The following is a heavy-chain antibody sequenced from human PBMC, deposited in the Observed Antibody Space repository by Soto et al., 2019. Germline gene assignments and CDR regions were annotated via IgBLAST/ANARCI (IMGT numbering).Heavy chain of an antibody. CDR3: AGVRKYYYGMDV. CDR1: GFTFSSYE. V-gene: IGHV4-34*01. CDR2: INHSGST. Sequence: GSLRLSCAASGFTFSSYEMNWVRQAPGKGLEWIGEINHSGSTNYNPSLKSRVTISVDTSKNQFSLKLSSVTAADTAVYYCAGVRKYYYGMDVWGQGTTVTVSS. J-gene: IGHJ6*02.